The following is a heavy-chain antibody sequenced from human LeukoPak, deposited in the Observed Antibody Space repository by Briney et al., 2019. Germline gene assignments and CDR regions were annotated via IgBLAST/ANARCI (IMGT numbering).Heavy chain of an antibody. CDR3: ARDFTMIVVAVDAFDI. CDR1: GFIFSSHG. V-gene: IGHV3-48*01. CDR2: ISSSTI. D-gene: IGHD3-22*01. Sequence: GGSLRLSCAASGFIFSSHGMNWVRQAPGKGLEWVSYISSSTIYYADSVKGRFTISRDNAKNSLYLQMNSLRAEDTAVYYCARDFTMIVVAVDAFDIWGQGTMVTVSS. J-gene: IGHJ3*02.